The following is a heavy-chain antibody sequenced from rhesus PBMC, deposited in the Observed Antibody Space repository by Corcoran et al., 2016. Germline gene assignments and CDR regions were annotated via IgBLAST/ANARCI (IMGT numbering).Heavy chain of an antibody. CDR3: AGGDAFDF. V-gene: IGHV4-106*01. CDR2: IYGSGVGN. J-gene: IGHJ3*01. CDR1: GGAISDEYY. Sequence: QVQLQESGPGLVKPSETLSLNCAVPGGAISDEYYWSWLSKPPGEGLEWIGYIYGSGVGNNYNPSLKKRVTISIDTSKNQFSLKLSSVTAADTAVYYCAGGDAFDFWGQGLRVTVSS.